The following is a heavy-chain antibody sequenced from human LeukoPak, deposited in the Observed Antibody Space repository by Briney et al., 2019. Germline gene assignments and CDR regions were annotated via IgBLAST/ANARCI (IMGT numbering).Heavy chain of an antibody. CDR2: INHSGST. D-gene: IGHD1-26*01. Sequence: PSETLSLTCAVYGGSFSGYYWSWIRQPPGKGLEWIGEINHSGSTNYNPSLKSRVTMSVDTSKNQFSLKLSSVTAADTAVYYCARNGGSYYYYYYYMDVWGKGTTVTISS. CDR3: ARNGGSYYYYYYYMDV. V-gene: IGHV4-34*01. J-gene: IGHJ6*03. CDR1: GGSFSGYY.